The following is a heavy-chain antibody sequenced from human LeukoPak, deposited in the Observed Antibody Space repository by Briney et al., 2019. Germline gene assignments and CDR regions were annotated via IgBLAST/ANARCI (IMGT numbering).Heavy chain of an antibody. CDR1: GGTFSSYA. CDR3: ATRYNWNYVYYYWFDP. J-gene: IGHJ5*02. Sequence: SVKVSCKASGGTFSSYAISWVRQAPGQGLEWMGRIIPILGIANYAQKFQGRVTITADKSTSTAYMELSSLRSEDTAVYYCATRYNWNYVYYYWFDPWGQGTLVIVSS. V-gene: IGHV1-69*04. D-gene: IGHD1-7*01. CDR2: IIPILGIA.